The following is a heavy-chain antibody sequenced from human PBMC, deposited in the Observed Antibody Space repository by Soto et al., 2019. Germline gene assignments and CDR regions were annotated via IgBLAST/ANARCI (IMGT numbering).Heavy chain of an antibody. D-gene: IGHD6-6*01. CDR2: IYHSGST. J-gene: IGHJ4*02. CDR1: GGSISSGGYS. V-gene: IGHV4-30-2*01. CDR3: AGGIAARPLGY. Sequence: QLQLQESGSGLVKPSQTLSLTCAVSGGSISSGGYSWSWIRQPPGKGLEWIGYIYHSGSTYYNPSLKSRITISVDSSKTQFSLKLSSVTAADTAVYYCAGGIAARPLGYWGQGTLVTVSS.